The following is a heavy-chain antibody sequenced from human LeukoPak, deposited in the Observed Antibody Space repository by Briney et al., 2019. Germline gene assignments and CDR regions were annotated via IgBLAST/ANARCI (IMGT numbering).Heavy chain of an antibody. J-gene: IGHJ4*02. CDR3: ARGGSYYYDSSGH. V-gene: IGHV4-39*01. Sequence: SETLSLTCTVSGGSISSSSYYWGWIRQPPGKGLEWIGSIYYSGSTYYNPSLKSRVTISVDTSKNQFSLKLSSVTAADTAVYYCARGGSYYYDSSGHWGQGTLVTVSS. CDR2: IYYSGST. D-gene: IGHD3-22*01. CDR1: GGSISSSSYY.